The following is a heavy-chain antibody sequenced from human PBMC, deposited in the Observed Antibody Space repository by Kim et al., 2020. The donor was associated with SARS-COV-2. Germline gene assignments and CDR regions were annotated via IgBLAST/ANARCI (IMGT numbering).Heavy chain of an antibody. CDR3: AREVTAMETGGMDV. J-gene: IGHJ6*02. V-gene: IGHV3-33*01. CDR1: GFTFSSYA. CDR2: ISCGGGSK. D-gene: IGHD5-18*01. Sequence: GGSLRLSCAASGFTFSSYAMHWVRQAPGKGLEWVSAISCGGGSKYYADSVKGRFTISRDNSKNTLYLQMNSLRAEDTAVYYCAREVTAMETGGMDVWGQGTTVTVSS.